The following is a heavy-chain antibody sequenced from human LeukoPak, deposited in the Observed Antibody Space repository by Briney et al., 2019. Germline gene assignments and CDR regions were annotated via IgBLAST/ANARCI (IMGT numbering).Heavy chain of an antibody. CDR3: AREKEATFDY. D-gene: IGHD5-12*01. CDR2: IYYSGST. J-gene: IGHJ4*02. Sequence: SETLSLTCTVSGGSVSSYYWSWIRQPPGKGLEWIGYIYYSGSTNYNPSLKSRVTISVDTSKNQFSLKLSSVTAADTAVYYCAREKEATFDYWGQGTLVTVSS. CDR1: GGSVSSYY. V-gene: IGHV4-59*02.